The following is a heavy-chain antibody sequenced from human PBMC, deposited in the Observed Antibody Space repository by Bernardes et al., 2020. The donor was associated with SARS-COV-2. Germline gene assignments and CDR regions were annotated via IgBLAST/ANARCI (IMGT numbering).Heavy chain of an antibody. J-gene: IGHJ6*02. V-gene: IGHV3-21*01. D-gene: IGHD3-3*01. Sequence: SMRLSYASSGFRFRTYRMNWVRQSPGKGLEWVSSISSSSSYIYYADSVKGRFTISRDNAKNSLYLQMNSLRAEDTAVYYCARSITIFGVVTGGMDVWGQGTTVTVSS. CDR1: GFRFRTYR. CDR3: ARSITIFGVVTGGMDV. CDR2: ISSSSSYI.